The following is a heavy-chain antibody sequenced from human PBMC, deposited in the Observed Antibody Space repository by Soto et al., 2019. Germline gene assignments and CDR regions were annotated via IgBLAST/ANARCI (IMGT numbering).Heavy chain of an antibody. CDR2: IYWDDDK. CDR1: EFSLSTSGVG. D-gene: IGHD6-13*01. Sequence: SGATLVNPTQTLTLTCTFSEFSLSTSGVGVGWIRQPPGKALEWLALIYWDDDKRYSPSLKSRLTITKDTSKNQVVLTMTNMDPVDTATYYCARTAHPIAAAGTCLYYWGQGTLVTVSS. J-gene: IGHJ4*02. CDR3: ARTAHPIAAAGTCLYY. V-gene: IGHV2-5*02.